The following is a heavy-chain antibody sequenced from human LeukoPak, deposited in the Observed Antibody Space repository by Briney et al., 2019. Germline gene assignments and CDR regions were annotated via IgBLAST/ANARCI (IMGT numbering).Heavy chain of an antibody. CDR1: GGSISSGGYY. J-gene: IGHJ4*02. D-gene: IGHD2-15*01. V-gene: IGHV4-30-2*01. Sequence: SETLSLTCTVSGGSISSGGYYWSWIRQPPGKGLEWIGYIYHSGSTYYNPSLKSRVTISVDRSKNQFSLKLGSVTAADTAVYYCASDGGIDYCSGGSCFSNWGQGTLVTVSS. CDR2: IYHSGST. CDR3: ASDGGIDYCSGGSCFSN.